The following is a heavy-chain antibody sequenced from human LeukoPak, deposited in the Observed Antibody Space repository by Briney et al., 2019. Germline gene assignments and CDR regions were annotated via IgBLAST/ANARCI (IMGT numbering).Heavy chain of an antibody. CDR3: ARVSVTTYAFDI. CDR1: GGSISSGDYY. CDR2: IYYCGST. V-gene: IGHV4-30-4*01. J-gene: IGHJ3*02. D-gene: IGHD4-17*01. Sequence: SETLSLICTVSGGSISSGDYYWSWICQPPGKGLEWIGYIYYCGSTYYNPSLKSRVTISVDTSKNKSSLKLSSVTAADTAVYYCARVSVTTYAFDIWGQGTMVTVSS.